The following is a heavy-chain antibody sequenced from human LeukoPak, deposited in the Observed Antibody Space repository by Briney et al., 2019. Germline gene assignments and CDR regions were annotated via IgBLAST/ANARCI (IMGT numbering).Heavy chain of an antibody. D-gene: IGHD3/OR15-3a*01. J-gene: IGHJ4*02. CDR3: ARLDMRPFDY. CDR2: IIPIFGIA. V-gene: IGHV1-69*04. CDR1: GGTFSSYA. Sequence: GASVKVSCKASGGTFSSYAISWVRQAPGQGLEWMGRIIPIFGIANYAQKFQGRVTITADKSTSTAYVELSSLRSEDTAVYYCARLDMRPFDYWGQGTLVTVSS.